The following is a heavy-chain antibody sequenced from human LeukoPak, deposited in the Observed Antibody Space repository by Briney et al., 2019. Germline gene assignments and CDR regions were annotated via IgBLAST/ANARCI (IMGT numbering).Heavy chain of an antibody. Sequence: ASVKVSCKASGYTFTSYGISWVRQAPGQGLEWMGWISAYNGNTNYVQKLQGRVTMTTDTSTSTAYMGLRSLRSDDTAVYYCARDLILYGSGSYYNGGSGYWGQGTLVTVSS. D-gene: IGHD3-10*01. J-gene: IGHJ4*02. CDR1: GYTFTSYG. CDR3: ARDLILYGSGSYYNGGSGY. V-gene: IGHV1-18*01. CDR2: ISAYNGNT.